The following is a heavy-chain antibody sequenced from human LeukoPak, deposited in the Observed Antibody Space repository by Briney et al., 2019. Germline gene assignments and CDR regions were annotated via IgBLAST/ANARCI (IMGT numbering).Heavy chain of an antibody. J-gene: IGHJ4*02. Sequence: ASVKVSCKASGYTFTSYDINWVRQATGQGLEWMGWINTNTGNPTYAQGFTGRFVFSLDTSVSTAYLQISSLKAEDTAIYYCARGSDTSVFDYWGQGTLVTVSS. V-gene: IGHV7-4-1*02. CDR2: INTNTGNP. D-gene: IGHD3-22*01. CDR1: GYTFTSYD. CDR3: ARGSDTSVFDY.